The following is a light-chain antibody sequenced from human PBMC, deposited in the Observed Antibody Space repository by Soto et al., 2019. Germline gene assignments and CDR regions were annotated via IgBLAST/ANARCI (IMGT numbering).Light chain of an antibody. V-gene: IGLV2-14*01. Sequence: QSVLAQPASVSGSPGQSVTISCTGPRSDIGDSNFISWYQHSPPKAPRLLIYEVNNRPSGVSRRFSASKAGNTASLTISGLLDDDEVDYFCASFRSVTLIVFGTGTKVTV. CDR3: ASFRSVTLIV. CDR1: RSDIGDSNF. J-gene: IGLJ1*01. CDR2: EVN.